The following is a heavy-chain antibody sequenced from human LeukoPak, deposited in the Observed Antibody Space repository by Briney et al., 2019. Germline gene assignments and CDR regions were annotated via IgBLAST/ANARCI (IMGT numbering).Heavy chain of an antibody. V-gene: IGHV3-53*04. Sequence: PGGSLRLSCAASGFTVSSNYMSWVRQAPGKGLEWVSVIYSGGSTYYADSVKGRFTISRHNSKNTLYLQMNSLRAEDTAVYYCARDGGGSSGGDLVWGQGTLVTVSS. CDR3: ARDGGGSSGGDLV. D-gene: IGHD6-25*01. CDR2: IYSGGST. J-gene: IGHJ4*02. CDR1: GFTVSSNY.